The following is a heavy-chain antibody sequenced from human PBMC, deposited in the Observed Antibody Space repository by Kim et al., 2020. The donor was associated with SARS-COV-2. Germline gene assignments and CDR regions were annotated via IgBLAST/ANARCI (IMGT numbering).Heavy chain of an antibody. CDR1: GGSISSGGYY. V-gene: IGHV4-31*03. CDR2: IYYSGST. D-gene: IGHD5-18*01. CDR3: ARVTAMTMGSWFDP. J-gene: IGHJ5*02. Sequence: SETLSLTCTVSGGSISSGGYYWSWIRQHPGKGLEWIGYIYYSGSTYYNPSLKSRVTISVDTSKNQFSLKLSSVTAADTAVYYCARVTAMTMGSWFDPWGQGTLVTVSS.